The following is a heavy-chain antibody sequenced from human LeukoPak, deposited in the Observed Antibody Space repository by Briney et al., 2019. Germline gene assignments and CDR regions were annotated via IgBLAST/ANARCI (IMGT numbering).Heavy chain of an antibody. D-gene: IGHD3-10*01. CDR3: AKGYRGSGSHYFDC. V-gene: IGHV3-7*01. Sequence: GGSLRLSCAGSGFTFSNYWMSWVRQAPGKGLEWVASIKQDGSEKYYVDSVKGRFIISRDNAKNSLYLRMNSLRAEDTAMYYCAKGYRGSGSHYFDCWGQGTLVTVSS. J-gene: IGHJ5*01. CDR2: IKQDGSEK. CDR1: GFTFSNYW.